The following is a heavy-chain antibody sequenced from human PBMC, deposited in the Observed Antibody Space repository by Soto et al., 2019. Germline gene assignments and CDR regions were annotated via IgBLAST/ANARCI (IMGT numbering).Heavy chain of an antibody. CDR3: AKGGRQWLVTSDFNY. CDR1: GFTFSDYA. J-gene: IGHJ4*02. Sequence: VQLVESGGGVVQPGRSLRLSCAASGFTFSDYAMHWVRQAPGKGLEWVAVVSHDGRNTHYADSVKGRFTISRDSSKSTVSLEMTSLRAEETAVYYSAKGGRQWLVTSDFNYWGQGALVTVSS. V-gene: IGHV3-30*18. CDR2: VSHDGRNT. D-gene: IGHD6-19*01.